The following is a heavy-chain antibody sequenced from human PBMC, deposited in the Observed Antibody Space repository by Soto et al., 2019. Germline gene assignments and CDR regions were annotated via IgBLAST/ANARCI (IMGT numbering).Heavy chain of an antibody. Sequence: QVQLLESGGALVKPGGSLRLSCGASGFKFSDYYMSWIRQAPGKGLEWVSYISSSGSTIHYAESVKGRFTISRDNANNSLILQMNSLKDEDTAVYFCARGGSESSAWYPWFDPWGQGTLVTVSS. CDR1: GFKFSDYY. D-gene: IGHD6-19*01. J-gene: IGHJ5*02. V-gene: IGHV3-11*01. CDR2: ISSSGSTI. CDR3: ARGGSESSAWYPWFDP.